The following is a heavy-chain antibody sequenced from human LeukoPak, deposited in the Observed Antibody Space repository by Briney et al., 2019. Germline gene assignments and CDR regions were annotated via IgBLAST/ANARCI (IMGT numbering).Heavy chain of an antibody. CDR3: ARDRYDSSVHLYNWFDP. Sequence: GGSLRLSCAASGFTFSDYYMSWIRQAPGKGLEWVSYISSSGSTIYYADSVKGRFTISRDNAKNSLYLQMNSLRAEDTAVYYCARDRYDSSVHLYNWFDPWGQGTLVTVSS. D-gene: IGHD3-22*01. CDR1: GFTFSDYY. J-gene: IGHJ5*02. CDR2: ISSSGSTI. V-gene: IGHV3-11*01.